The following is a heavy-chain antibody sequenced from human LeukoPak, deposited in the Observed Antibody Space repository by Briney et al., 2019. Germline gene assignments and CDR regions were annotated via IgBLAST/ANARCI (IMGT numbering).Heavy chain of an antibody. CDR1: GFIFRSYV. V-gene: IGHV3-23*01. Sequence: PGGSLRLSCAASGFIFRSYVMSWVRQAPGKGLEWVSTISSTGGSTFHADSVKGRFTISRDNSKNTQYLQMNSLRAEDTAVYYCAKGDSGYGYFDYRGQGTLVTVSS. J-gene: IGHJ4*02. CDR3: AKGDSGYGYFDY. CDR2: ISSTGGST. D-gene: IGHD5-12*01.